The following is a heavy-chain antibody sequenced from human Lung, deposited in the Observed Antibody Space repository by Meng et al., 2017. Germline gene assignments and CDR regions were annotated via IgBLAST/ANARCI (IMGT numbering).Heavy chain of an antibody. D-gene: IGHD5-12*01. Sequence: EGRLVGAGAGLVKPGASVGSGCNVSGFTFSNAHMTCGRRVAGMRLEWVGRIKSKPAGETMDYAALVKGRFTISRDDSKNTVYLQMNSLKTEETAVYYCSGHIDYWGQGPLVTVSS. CDR2: IKSKPAGETM. V-gene: IGHV3-15*01. CDR1: GFTFSNAH. CDR3: SGHIDY. J-gene: IGHJ4*02.